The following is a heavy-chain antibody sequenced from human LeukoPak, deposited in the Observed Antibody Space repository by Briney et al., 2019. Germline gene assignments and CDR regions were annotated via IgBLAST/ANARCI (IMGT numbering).Heavy chain of an antibody. CDR1: GFTLSSYW. CDR3: GRGSRISDY. J-gene: IGHJ4*02. V-gene: IGHV3-7*01. D-gene: IGHD2-15*01. Sequence: PGGSLRLSCAASGFTLSSYWISWVRQAPGKGLEWVANIKQDGSEKDYVDSVKGRFTISRDNGKNSLYLQMNSLRAEDTAVYYCGRGSRISDYWGQGTQVTVSS. CDR2: IKQDGSEK.